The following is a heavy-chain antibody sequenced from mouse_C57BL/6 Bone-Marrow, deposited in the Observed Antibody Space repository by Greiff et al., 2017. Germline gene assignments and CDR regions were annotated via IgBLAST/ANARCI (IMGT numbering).Heavy chain of an antibody. CDR2: ISYSGST. D-gene: IGHD5-1-1*01. CDR1: GYSITSDY. CDR3: ARLIPLDYYAMDY. J-gene: IGHJ4*01. V-gene: IGHV3-8*01. Sequence: EVKLMESGPGLAKPSQTLSLTCSVTGYSITSDYWNWIRKFPGNKLEYMGYISYSGSTYYNPSLKSRISITRDTSKNQYYRQLNSVTTEDTATYYCARLIPLDYYAMDYWGQGTSVTVSS.